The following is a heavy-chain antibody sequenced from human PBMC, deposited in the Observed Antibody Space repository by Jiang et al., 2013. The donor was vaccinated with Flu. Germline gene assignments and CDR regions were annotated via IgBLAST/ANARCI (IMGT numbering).Heavy chain of an antibody. V-gene: IGHV3-11*06. CDR1: GFTFSDYY. D-gene: IGHD2-8*01. CDR3: ARVGSRMGYCTNGVCLNWFDP. Sequence: QLLESGGGLVKPGGSLRLSCAASGFTFSDYYMSWIRQAPGKGLEWISYISSSSSFTNYADSVKGRFTISRDNAKNSLYLQMNSLRAEDTAVYYCARVGSRMGYCTNGVCLNWFDPWGQGNMVTVSS. CDR2: ISSSSSFT. J-gene: IGHJ5*02.